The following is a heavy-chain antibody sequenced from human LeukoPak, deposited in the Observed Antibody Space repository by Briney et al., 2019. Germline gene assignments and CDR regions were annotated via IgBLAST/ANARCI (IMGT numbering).Heavy chain of an antibody. CDR2: ITASSTAI. Sequence: GGSLRLSCAASGFTFSSYAMNWVRQAPGKGLEWVSSITASSTAIYSADSVKGRFTISRDNAKNFLYLQMNSLRAEDTAVYYCARTYYDILTGYNPYFDYWGQGILVTVSS. D-gene: IGHD3-9*01. V-gene: IGHV3-21*01. J-gene: IGHJ4*02. CDR3: ARTYYDILTGYNPYFDY. CDR1: GFTFSSYA.